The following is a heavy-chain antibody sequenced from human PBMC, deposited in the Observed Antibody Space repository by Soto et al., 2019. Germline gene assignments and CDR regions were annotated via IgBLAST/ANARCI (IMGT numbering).Heavy chain of an antibody. D-gene: IGHD5-18*01. CDR3: ARAPPLKYTYGLRGAFDI. J-gene: IGHJ3*02. V-gene: IGHV4-30-4*01. CDR1: GGSISSGDYY. CDR2: IYYSGST. Sequence: QVQLQESGPGLVKPSQTLSLTCTVSGGSISSGDYYWSWIRQPPGKGLEWIGYIYYSGSTYYNPSLKSRFTISVDTSKNQFSLKLSSVTAADTAVYYCARAPPLKYTYGLRGAFDIWGPRDNGHRLF.